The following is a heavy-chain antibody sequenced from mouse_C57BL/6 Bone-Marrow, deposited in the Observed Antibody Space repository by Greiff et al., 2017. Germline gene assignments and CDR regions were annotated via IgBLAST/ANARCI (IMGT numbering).Heavy chain of an antibody. D-gene: IGHD1-1*01. Sequence: DVKLQESGAELVRPGASVKLSCTASGFNIKDDYMHWVKQRPEQGLEWIGWIDPENGDTEYASKFQGKATITADTSSNTAYLQLSSLTSEDTAVYYCTTSTLRYWGQGTSVTVSS. CDR1: GFNIKDDY. CDR2: IDPENGDT. V-gene: IGHV14-4*01. CDR3: TTSTLRY. J-gene: IGHJ4*01.